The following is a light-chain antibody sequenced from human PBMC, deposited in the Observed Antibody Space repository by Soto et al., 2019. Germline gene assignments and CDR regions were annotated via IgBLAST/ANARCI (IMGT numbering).Light chain of an antibody. J-gene: IGLJ3*02. CDR1: SGDVGGYNF. CDR3: YSYGGSYTWV. CDR2: DVS. V-gene: IGLV2-11*01. Sequence: QSVLTQPRSVSGSPGQSVTISCTGTSGDVGGYNFVSWYQQHPGKAPTLMLFDVSQRPSGVPDRFSGSKSGNTASLTISGLQADDEAGYYGYSYGGSYTWVFGGGTKLTVL.